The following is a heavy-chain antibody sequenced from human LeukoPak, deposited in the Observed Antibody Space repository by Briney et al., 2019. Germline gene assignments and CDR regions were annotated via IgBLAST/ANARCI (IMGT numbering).Heavy chain of an antibody. J-gene: IGHJ4*02. CDR2: ISSSSSTI. CDR1: GFTFSSYS. V-gene: IGHV3-48*01. D-gene: IGHD2-2*02. Sequence: PGGSLRLSYAASGFTFSSYSMNWVRQAPGKGLEWVSYISSSSSTIYYADSVKGRFTISRDNSKNTLYLQMNSLRAEDTAVYYCAKGTSPYKTYFDYWGQGTLVTVSS. CDR3: AKGTSPYKTYFDY.